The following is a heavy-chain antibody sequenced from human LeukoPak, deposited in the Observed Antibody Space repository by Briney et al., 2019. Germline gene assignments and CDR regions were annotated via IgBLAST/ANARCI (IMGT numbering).Heavy chain of an antibody. D-gene: IGHD6-13*01. CDR2: IWYDGSDK. Sequence: GGSLRLSCAASGFTFSTYGMHWVRQAPGQGLEWVAIIWYDGSDKYYADSVKGRFAISRDNSKNTLYLQMNSLKDEDTAVYYCAREGGQQLGSFDYWGQGTLVIVSS. V-gene: IGHV3-33*01. CDR1: GFTFSTYG. CDR3: AREGGQQLGSFDY. J-gene: IGHJ4*02.